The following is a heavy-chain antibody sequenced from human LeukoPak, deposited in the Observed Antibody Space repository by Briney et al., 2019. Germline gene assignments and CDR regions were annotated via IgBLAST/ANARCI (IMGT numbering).Heavy chain of an antibody. CDR1: GGSISFYY. D-gene: IGHD4-17*01. CDR2: IYYSGST. J-gene: IGHJ4*02. CDR3: ARGAPVTNFDY. V-gene: IGHV4-59*01. Sequence: PSETLSLTCTVSGGSISFYYWSWIRQPPGKGLEWIGYIYYSGSTNYNPSLKSRVTISVDTSKDQFSLKLSSVTAADTAVYYCARGAPVTNFDYWGQGTLVTVSS.